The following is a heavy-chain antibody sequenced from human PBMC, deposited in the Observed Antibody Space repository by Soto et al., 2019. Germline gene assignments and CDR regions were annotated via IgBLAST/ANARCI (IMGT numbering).Heavy chain of an antibody. D-gene: IGHD6-19*01. CDR3: ARSYSSGWEFDY. CDR1: GFTFINYY. V-gene: IGHV3-11*01. Sequence: GGSLRLSCGASGFTFINYYRSWIRQAPGKGLEWVSYISSTGRTIYYADSVKGRFTVSRDNAQNSLSLKLNSLRVEDTAVYYCARSYSSGWEFDYWGQGTQVTVSS. CDR2: ISSTGRTI. J-gene: IGHJ4*02.